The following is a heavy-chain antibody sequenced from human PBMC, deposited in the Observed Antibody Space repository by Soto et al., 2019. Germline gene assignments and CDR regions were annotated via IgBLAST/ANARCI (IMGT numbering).Heavy chain of an antibody. D-gene: IGHD2-15*01. CDR3: AAELYTHGRCWSFNI. CDR2: LIIASGQT. V-gene: IGHV1-58*01. J-gene: IGHJ3*02. CDR1: GFTFSNSA. Sequence: ASVKVSCKTSGFTFSNSAVPWVRQARGQRLEWIGWLIIASGQTNYAQNLRERITITRDMSTSTAYMELSSLRSEDTAIYYCAAELYTHGRCWSFNIWGQGTMVTVSS.